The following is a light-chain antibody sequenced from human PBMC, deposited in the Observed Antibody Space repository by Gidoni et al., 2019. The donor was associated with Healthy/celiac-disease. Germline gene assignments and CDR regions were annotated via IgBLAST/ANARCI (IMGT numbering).Light chain of an antibody. J-gene: IGKJ1*01. Sequence: AIRMTQSPSSFPASTGDRVTTPCRASQGISSYLAWYQQKPGKAPKHLIYAASTLQSGGPSRFSGSGSGTDFALAISCLQSGDEATDFCEQYYSYPWTFGQGTKVEIK. CDR3: EQYYSYPWT. V-gene: IGKV1-8*01. CDR1: QGISSY. CDR2: AAS.